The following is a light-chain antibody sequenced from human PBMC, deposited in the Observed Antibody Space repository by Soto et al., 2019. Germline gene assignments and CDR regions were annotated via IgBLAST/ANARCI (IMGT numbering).Light chain of an antibody. Sequence: QSVMTQPPSVSAAPGQKVTISCSGSSSNIGGNSVSWYQQLPGTAPKLLIYDDNKRPSGIPDRFSGSKSGTSATLGITGFQTGDEADYYCGSWDDSLKGPVFGGGTKLTVL. CDR2: DDN. CDR1: SSNIGGNS. CDR3: GSWDDSLKGPV. V-gene: IGLV1-51*01. J-gene: IGLJ3*02.